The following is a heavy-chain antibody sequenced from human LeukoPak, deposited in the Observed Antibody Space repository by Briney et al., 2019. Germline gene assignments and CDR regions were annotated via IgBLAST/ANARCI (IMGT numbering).Heavy chain of an antibody. CDR1: GFTFSDYY. CDR2: ISSSGSTI. CDR3: ASGQWLPSDAFDI. D-gene: IGHD6-19*01. V-gene: IGHV3-11*04. J-gene: IGHJ3*02. Sequence: GGSLRLSCAAFGFTFSDYYMSWIRQAPGKGLEWVSYISSSGSTIYYADSVKGRFTISRDNAKNSLYLQMNSLRAEDTAVYYCASGQWLPSDAFDIWGQGTMVTVSS.